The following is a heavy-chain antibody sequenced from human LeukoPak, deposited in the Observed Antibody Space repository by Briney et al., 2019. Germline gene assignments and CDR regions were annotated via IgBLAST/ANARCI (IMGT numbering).Heavy chain of an antibody. D-gene: IGHD4-17*01. CDR3: ARDHPPYGDYPFWYFDY. V-gene: IGHV3-30*04. J-gene: IGHJ4*02. CDR2: ISYDGSNK. CDR1: GFTFSSYA. Sequence: GGSLRPSCAASGFTFSSYAMHWVRQAPGKGLEWVAVISYDGSNKYYADSVKGRFTISRDNSKNTLYLQMDSLRAEDTAVYYCARDHPPYGDYPFWYFDYWGQGTLVTVSS.